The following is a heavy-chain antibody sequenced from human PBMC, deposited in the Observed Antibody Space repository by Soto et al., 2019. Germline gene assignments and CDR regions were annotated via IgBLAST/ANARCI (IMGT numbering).Heavy chain of an antibody. CDR2: IDYSGTA. V-gene: IGHV4-39*01. J-gene: IGHJ4*02. CDR3: ARITGRHLDY. Sequence: SETLSLTCTVSSGSISVTNVFWGWARQPPGKGLEWIGNIDYSGTAYFSPSLATRVTFHVDTSKNQFSLTLYSVTAADTAVYYCARITGRHLDYWGQGILVNVS. CDR1: SGSISVTNVF. D-gene: IGHD1-20*01.